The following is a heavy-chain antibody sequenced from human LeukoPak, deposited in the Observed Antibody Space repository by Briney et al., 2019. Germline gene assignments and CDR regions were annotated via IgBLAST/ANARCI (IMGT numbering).Heavy chain of an antibody. CDR3: AKDTFDI. CDR2: IGSSGSLT. V-gene: IGHV3-11*01. J-gene: IGHJ3*02. Sequence: GGSLRLSCTASGFMFRDYFMSWARQAPGKGLEWVAYIGSSGSLTYYADSMKGRFTISRDNARKSVYLQMNSLRAEDTAIYYCAKDTFDIWGQGTMVIVSS. CDR1: GFMFRDYF.